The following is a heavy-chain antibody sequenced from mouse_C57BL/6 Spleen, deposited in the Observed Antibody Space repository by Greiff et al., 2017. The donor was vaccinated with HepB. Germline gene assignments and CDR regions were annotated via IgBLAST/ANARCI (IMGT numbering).Heavy chain of an antibody. CDR1: GYTFTTYW. CDR2: IYPSDSET. CDR3: ATGSWFAY. D-gene: IGHD4-1*01. Sequence: VQLQQSGAELVRPGSSVKLSCKASGYTFTTYWMDWVKQRPGQGLEWIGNIYPSDSETHYNQKFKDKATLTVDKSSSTAYMQLSSLTSEDSAVYYCATGSWFAYWGQGTLVTVSA. J-gene: IGHJ3*01. V-gene: IGHV1-61*01.